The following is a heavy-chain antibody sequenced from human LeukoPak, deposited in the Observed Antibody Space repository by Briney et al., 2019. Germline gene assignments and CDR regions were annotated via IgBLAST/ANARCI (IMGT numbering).Heavy chain of an antibody. D-gene: IGHD3-22*01. CDR1: GYSFTSYW. J-gene: IGHJ6*02. V-gene: IGHV5-51*01. Sequence: GESLKISCKGSGYSFTSYWIGWVRQMPGKGLERMGIIYPGDSDTRYSPSFQGQVTISADKSISTAYLQWSSLKASDTAMYYCARGPTWDYYDSSGSEYYYGMDVWGQGTTVTVSS. CDR3: ARGPTWDYYDSSGSEYYYGMDV. CDR2: IYPGDSDT.